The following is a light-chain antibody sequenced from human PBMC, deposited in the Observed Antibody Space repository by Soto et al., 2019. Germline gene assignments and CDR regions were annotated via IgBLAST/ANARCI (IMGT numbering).Light chain of an antibody. CDR3: QQSYTTSWT. Sequence: DIQMTQSPSSLSASVGDRVTITCRANQTISNYLNWYQQKPGKAPKLLVYTVSNLHSGVPSRFSGGASGTDFTLTISSLQPEDCATYYCQQSYTTSWTFVQGTKVAIK. CDR1: QTISNY. CDR2: TVS. J-gene: IGKJ1*01. V-gene: IGKV1-39*01.